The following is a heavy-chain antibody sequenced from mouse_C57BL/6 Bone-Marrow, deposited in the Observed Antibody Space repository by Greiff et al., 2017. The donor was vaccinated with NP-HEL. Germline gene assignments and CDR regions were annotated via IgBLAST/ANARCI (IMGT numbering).Heavy chain of an antibody. CDR2: IYPSDSET. J-gene: IGHJ3*01. V-gene: IGHV1-61*01. CDR3: ARSLTGTRFAY. Sequence: QVQLQQPGAELVRPGSSVKLSCKASGYTFTSYWMDWVKQRPGQGLEWIGNIYPSDSETHYNQKFKDKATLTVDKSSSTAYMQLSSLTSEDSAVYYCARSLTGTRFAYWGQGTLVTVSA. CDR1: GYTFTSYW. D-gene: IGHD4-1*01.